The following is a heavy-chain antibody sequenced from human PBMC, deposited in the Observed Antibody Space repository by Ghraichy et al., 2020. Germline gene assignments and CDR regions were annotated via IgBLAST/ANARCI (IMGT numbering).Heavy chain of an antibody. CDR3: ARIRVGVNRFGMDV. CDR2: IDWDDDK. D-gene: IGHD3-10*01. V-gene: IGHV2-70*11. CDR1: GFSLTTSGMC. J-gene: IGHJ6*02. Sequence: SGPTLVKPTQTLTLTCTFSGFSLTTSGMCVSWIRQPPGKALEWLARIDWDDDKYYSTSLKTRLTISKDTSKNQVVLTLTSMDPVDTATYYCARIRVGVNRFGMDVWGQGTTVTVSS.